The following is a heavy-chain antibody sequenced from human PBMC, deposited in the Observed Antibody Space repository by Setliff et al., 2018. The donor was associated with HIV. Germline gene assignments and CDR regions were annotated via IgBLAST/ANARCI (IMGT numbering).Heavy chain of an antibody. V-gene: IGHV4-59*11. CDR2: IYHSGST. Sequence: SETLSLTCTVSGGSISSHYWNWIRQSPGKGLEWIGNIYHSGSTNYNPSLKSQVTLSIDTSRNQFSMKLTFVAAADTAVYFCARSTPSVGYISEHWGQGTLVTVSS. J-gene: IGHJ4*02. D-gene: IGHD5-12*01. CDR3: ARSTPSVGYISEH. CDR1: GGSISSHY.